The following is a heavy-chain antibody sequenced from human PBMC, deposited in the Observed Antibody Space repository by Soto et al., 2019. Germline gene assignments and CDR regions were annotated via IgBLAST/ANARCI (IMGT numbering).Heavy chain of an antibody. J-gene: IGHJ4*02. Sequence: HPGGSLRLSCVGSGFTLSDNYMGWVRQAPGKGLEWVGRTRNKANRYTTEYAASVKGRFTVSRDESMNSLHLQMNSLKTEDTAVYYCVRTSHYGSGTWNFDFWGQGTVVTVSS. CDR1: GFTLSDNY. D-gene: IGHD3-10*01. V-gene: IGHV3-72*01. CDR2: TRNKANRYTT. CDR3: VRTSHYGSGTWNFDF.